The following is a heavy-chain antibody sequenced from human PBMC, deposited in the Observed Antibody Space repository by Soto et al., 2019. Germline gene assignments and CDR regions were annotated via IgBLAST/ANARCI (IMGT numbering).Heavy chain of an antibody. V-gene: IGHV1-3*04. D-gene: IGHD6-19*01. CDR3: ARDRAVAGDTNFDY. CDR2: INTGNGNT. Sequence: QVQLVHSGAEVKKPGASVKVSCKASGYTFTHYAMHWVRQAPGQRLEWMGWINTGNGNTKYSQKFQGRVTITTDTSASTAYMELSSLRSEDTAVYYCARDRAVAGDTNFDYWGQGTMVTVSS. CDR1: GYTFTHYA. J-gene: IGHJ4*02.